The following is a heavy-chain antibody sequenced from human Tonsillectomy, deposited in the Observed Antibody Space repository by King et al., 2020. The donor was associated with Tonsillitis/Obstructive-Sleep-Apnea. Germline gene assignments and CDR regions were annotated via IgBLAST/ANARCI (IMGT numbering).Heavy chain of an antibody. CDR3: ARPSVDCSGGSCPDAFDI. V-gene: IGHV4-59*08. CDR1: GGSISSYY. J-gene: IGHJ3*02. CDR2: IYYSGST. Sequence: VQLQESGPGLVKPSETLSLTCTVSGGSISSYYWSWIRQPPGKGLEWIGYIYYSGSTNYNPSLKSRVTISVDTSKNQFSLKLSSVTAADTAVYYCARPSVDCSGGSCPDAFDIWGQGTMVTVSS. D-gene: IGHD2-15*01.